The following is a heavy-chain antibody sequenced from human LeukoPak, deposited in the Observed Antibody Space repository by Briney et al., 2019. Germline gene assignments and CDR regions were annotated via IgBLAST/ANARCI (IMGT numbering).Heavy chain of an antibody. CDR1: GGSIYTNNYL. V-gene: IGHV3-11*04. CDR2: ISSSGGIM. D-gene: IGHD5-18*01. CDR3: ARRFSYEAISS. Sequence: LSLTCAVSGGSIYTNNYLWGWIRQPPGKGLEWVSYISSSGGIMYRADSVKGRFTISRDNAKNSLYLQMNSLRAEDTAVYYCARRFSYEAISSWGQGTLVTVSS. J-gene: IGHJ5*02.